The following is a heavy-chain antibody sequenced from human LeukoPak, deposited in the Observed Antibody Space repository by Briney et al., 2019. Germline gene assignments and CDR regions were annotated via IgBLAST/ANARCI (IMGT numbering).Heavy chain of an antibody. CDR3: ARVLLERPGIDSFDM. Sequence: GGSLRLSCGASEFSLRSYSMDWVRQAPGKGLEWVSHINSGGSTIYYADSVKGRFTISRDNAGNSPYLHMNSLRAEDTAVYYCARVLLERPGIDSFDMWGQGTMVTVSS. CDR2: INSGGSTI. D-gene: IGHD1-1*01. CDR1: EFSLRSYS. V-gene: IGHV3-48*01. J-gene: IGHJ3*02.